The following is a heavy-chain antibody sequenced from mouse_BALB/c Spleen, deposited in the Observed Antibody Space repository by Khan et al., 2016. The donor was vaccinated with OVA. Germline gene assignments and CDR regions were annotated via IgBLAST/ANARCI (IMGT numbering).Heavy chain of an antibody. D-gene: IGHD2-14*01. Sequence: VQLQESGPGLVAPSQSLSLTCTVSGFSLSRYNIHWVRQPPGKGLEWLGMIWGGGGTDYNSNLKIRLSISKDNSKSQVFLKMNSLQTDDTAMYYCARAYYRYDGYYAMDYWGQGTSVTVSS. CDR1: GFSLSRYN. J-gene: IGHJ4*01. CDR3: ARAYYRYDGYYAMDY. CDR2: IWGGGGT. V-gene: IGHV2-6-4*01.